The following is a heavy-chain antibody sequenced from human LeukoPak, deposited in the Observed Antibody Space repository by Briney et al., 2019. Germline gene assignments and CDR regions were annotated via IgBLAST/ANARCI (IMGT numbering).Heavy chain of an antibody. J-gene: IGHJ4*02. D-gene: IGHD4-11*01. V-gene: IGHV4-34*01. Sequence: SETLSLTCAFYGGSFSSYYWSWIRQPPGEGLEWIGEINHSGSTDYNPSLKNRVTISVDTSNNQFSLKLSSVTAADTAVYYCARGFYSPHYWGQGTLVTVSS. CDR3: ARGFYSPHY. CDR2: INHSGST. CDR1: GGSFSSYY.